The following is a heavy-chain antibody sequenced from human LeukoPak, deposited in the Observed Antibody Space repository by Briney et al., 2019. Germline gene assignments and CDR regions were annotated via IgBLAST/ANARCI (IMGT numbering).Heavy chain of an antibody. CDR3: VRCPMIVGRAFDI. CDR1: GGSISSSNYH. V-gene: IGHV4-39*02. CDR2: IYHSGST. J-gene: IGHJ3*02. D-gene: IGHD3-22*01. Sequence: SETLSLTCTVSGGSISSSNYHWGWIRQPPGKGLEWIGNIYHSGSTSCNPSLKSRVTISVDTSKNHFSLKLTSVTATDTAVYSCVRCPMIVGRAFDIWGQGTMVTVSS.